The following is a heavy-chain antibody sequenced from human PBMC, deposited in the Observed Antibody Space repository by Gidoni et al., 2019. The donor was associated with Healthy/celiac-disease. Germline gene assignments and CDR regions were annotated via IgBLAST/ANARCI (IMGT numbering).Heavy chain of an antibody. V-gene: IGHV3-53*01. D-gene: IGHD3-3*01. Sequence: EGQLVESGGGLIQLGGSLRLPVAPSGSTAVGSYMSWVRQAPGKGLEWVSVIYSGGSTYYADSVKGRFTISRDNSKNTLYLQMNSLRAEDTAVYYCARDSSDTYDFWSGYGMDVWGQGTTVTVSS. CDR2: IYSGGST. CDR3: ARDSSDTYDFWSGYGMDV. CDR1: GSTAVGSY. J-gene: IGHJ6*02.